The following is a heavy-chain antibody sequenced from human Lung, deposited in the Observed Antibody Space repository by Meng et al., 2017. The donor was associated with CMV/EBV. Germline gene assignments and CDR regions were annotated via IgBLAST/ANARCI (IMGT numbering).Heavy chain of an antibody. V-gene: IGHV3-30*02. CDR2: IRYDGSNK. Sequence: GGSLRLXCAASGFTFSSYGMHWVRQAPGKGLEWVAFIRYDGSNKYYADSVKGRFTISRDNSKNTLYLQMNSLRAEDTAVYYCAKDAGVRPGVPGWDGMDVWGQGTXVTVSS. CDR3: AKDAGVRPGVPGWDGMDV. J-gene: IGHJ6*02. CDR1: GFTFSSYG. D-gene: IGHD3-10*01.